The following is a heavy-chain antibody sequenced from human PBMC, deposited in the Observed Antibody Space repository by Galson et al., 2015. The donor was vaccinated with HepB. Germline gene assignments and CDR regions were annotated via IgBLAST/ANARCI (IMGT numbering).Heavy chain of an antibody. CDR1: GFTFSSYA. CDR3: ARVIAPIVVVPAPIDY. V-gene: IGHV3-30*04. Sequence: SLRLSCAASGFTFSSYAMHWVRQAPGKGLEWVAVISYDGSNKYYADSVKGRFTISRDNSKNTLYLQMNSLRAEDTAVYYCARVIAPIVVVPAPIDYWGQGTLVTVSS. J-gene: IGHJ4*02. CDR2: ISYDGSNK. D-gene: IGHD2-2*01.